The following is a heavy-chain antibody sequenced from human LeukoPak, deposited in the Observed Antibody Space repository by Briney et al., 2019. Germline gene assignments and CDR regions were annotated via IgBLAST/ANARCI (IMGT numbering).Heavy chain of an antibody. CDR1: GYTFTSYG. CDR3: ARVTTVTFDY. J-gene: IGHJ4*02. D-gene: IGHD4-17*01. Sequence: ASVKVSCKASGYTFTSYGITWVRQAPGPGLEWMGWISVYNNNTNSAQQFQDRLTMTTDTSTSTAYMELRSLKSDDTAAYYCARVTTVTFDYWGQGTLVTVSS. CDR2: ISVYNNNT. V-gene: IGHV1-18*01.